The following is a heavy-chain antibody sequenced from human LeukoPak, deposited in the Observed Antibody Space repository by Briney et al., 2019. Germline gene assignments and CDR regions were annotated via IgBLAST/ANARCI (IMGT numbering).Heavy chain of an antibody. Sequence: PGGSLRLSCAASGFTFSSYTMNWVRQAPGKGLEWVSSISTSSSYIYYADSVKGRFTISRDNAKKSLYLQMNSLRAEDTAVYYCARGAPTSYYYDSSGYYHSYYYMDVWGKGTTVTVSS. CDR1: GFTFSSYT. V-gene: IGHV3-21*01. J-gene: IGHJ6*03. D-gene: IGHD3-22*01. CDR2: ISTSSSYI. CDR3: ARGAPTSYYYDSSGYYHSYYYMDV.